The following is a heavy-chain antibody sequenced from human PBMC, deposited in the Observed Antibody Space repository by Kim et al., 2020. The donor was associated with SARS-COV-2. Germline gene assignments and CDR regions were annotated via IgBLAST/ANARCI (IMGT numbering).Heavy chain of an antibody. J-gene: IGHJ5*02. CDR1: GFLFSTYT. CDR2: ISVYNGKT. D-gene: IGHD3-10*01. Sequence: ASVKVSCKASGFLFSTYTITWVRQAPGQGLEWMGWISVYNGKTNYAGKFQGRVNITADTSSTTSYMELRSLRADDTAIYFCARDRPTARGWFDPWGQGTPVTVSS. V-gene: IGHV1-18*01. CDR3: ARDRPTARGWFDP.